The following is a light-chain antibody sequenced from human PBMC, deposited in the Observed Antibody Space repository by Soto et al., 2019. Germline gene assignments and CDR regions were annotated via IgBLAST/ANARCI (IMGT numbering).Light chain of an antibody. Sequence: DIQMTPSPSSLSASVGDRVTITCRASQSISSSLNWYQQKPGKAPKLLIYAASSLHSGVPSRFSGRGSGTDFTLTISSLQPEDFATYYCQQSHSLSSTFGGGTKVDIK. CDR3: QQSHSLSST. CDR1: QSISSS. J-gene: IGKJ4*01. CDR2: AAS. V-gene: IGKV1-39*01.